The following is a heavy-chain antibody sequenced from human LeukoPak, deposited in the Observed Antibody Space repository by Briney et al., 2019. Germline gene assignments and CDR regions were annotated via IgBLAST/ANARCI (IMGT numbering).Heavy chain of an antibody. Sequence: PGGSLRLSCAASGFRVNENDLTWVRQAPGKGPEWISVIYSGGKTYYAASVQGRFTISRDNSKNTLYLQMNSLRVEDTAMYHCAKWTPMDGSDPWGQGTLVTVSS. J-gene: IGHJ5*02. CDR1: GFRVNEND. D-gene: IGHD3/OR15-3a*01. V-gene: IGHV3-53*01. CDR3: AKWTPMDGSDP. CDR2: IYSGGKT.